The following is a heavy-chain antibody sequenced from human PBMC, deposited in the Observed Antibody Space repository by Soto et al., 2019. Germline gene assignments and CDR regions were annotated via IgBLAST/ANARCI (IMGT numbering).Heavy chain of an antibody. J-gene: IGHJ4*02. D-gene: IGHD2-21*02. CDR2: ISGSGGST. V-gene: IGHV3-23*01. Sequence: GGSLRLSCAASGFTFSSYAMSWVRQAPGKGLEWVSAISGSGGSTYYADSVKGRFTISRDNSKNTLYLQMNSLRAEDTAVYYCAKSGGRLYCGGDCYEAYYFDYWGQGTLVTVSS. CDR3: AKSGGRLYCGGDCYEAYYFDY. CDR1: GFTFSSYA.